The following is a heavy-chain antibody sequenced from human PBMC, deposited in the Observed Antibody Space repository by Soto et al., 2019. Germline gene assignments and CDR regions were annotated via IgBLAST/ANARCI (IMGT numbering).Heavy chain of an antibody. J-gene: IGHJ6*02. CDR2: ISYDGSNK. D-gene: IGHD2-2*01. CDR1: GFTFSSYA. CDR3: ARDIWDIVLVPAAINHYYYGMDV. Sequence: GSLRLSCAASGFTFSSYAMHWVRQASGKGLEWVAVISYDGSNKYYADSVKGRFTISRDNSKNTLYLQMNSLRAEDTAVYYCARDIWDIVLVPAAINHYYYGMDVWGQGT. V-gene: IGHV3-30-3*01.